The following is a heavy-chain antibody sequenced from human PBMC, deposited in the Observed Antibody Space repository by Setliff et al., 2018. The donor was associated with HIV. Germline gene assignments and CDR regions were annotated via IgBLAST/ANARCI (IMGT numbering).Heavy chain of an antibody. J-gene: IGHJ4*02. D-gene: IGHD5-18*01. CDR2: ISTSGSNI. CDR3: ARGLRWIQVSPDYFDF. CDR1: GFTFSSYT. Sequence: GGSLRLSCSASGFTFSSYTMSWVRQAPGKGPEWVSSISTSGSNIYYADSLKGRFTISRDNAKNSLYLQMNSLRAEDTAVYYCARGLRWIQVSPDYFDFWGQGTLVTVSS. V-gene: IGHV3-21*01.